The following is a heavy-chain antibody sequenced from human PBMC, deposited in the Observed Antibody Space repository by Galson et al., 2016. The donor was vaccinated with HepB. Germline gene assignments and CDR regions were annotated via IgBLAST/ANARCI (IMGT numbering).Heavy chain of an antibody. D-gene: IGHD3-16*02. CDR2: ISFDGSNN. V-gene: IGHV3-30-3*01. CDR1: GFTFSSYA. CDR3: ARDDDYVWGTYRYTRTVPQYYFDY. J-gene: IGHJ4*02. Sequence: SLRLSCAASGFTFSSYATHWVRQAPGKGLEWVAVISFDGSNNFYADSVKGRLTISRDNSKNTLYLQMNSLRAEDTAVYYCARDDDYVWGTYRYTRTVPQYYFDYWGQGTLVTVSS.